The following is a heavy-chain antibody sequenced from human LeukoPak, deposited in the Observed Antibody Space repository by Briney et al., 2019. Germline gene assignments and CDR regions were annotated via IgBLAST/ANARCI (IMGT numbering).Heavy chain of an antibody. CDR1: GGSISTYY. CDR3: ARLGGSSSPVYYYYYYMDV. J-gene: IGHJ6*03. Sequence: SSETLSLTCTVSGGSISTYYWSWIRQPAGKGLEWIGHIYTSGSTNYNPSLKSRVTMSVDTSKNQFSLKLSSVTAADTAVYYCARLGGSSSPVYYYYYYMDVWGKGTTVTVSS. CDR2: IYTSGST. V-gene: IGHV4-4*07. D-gene: IGHD6-6*01.